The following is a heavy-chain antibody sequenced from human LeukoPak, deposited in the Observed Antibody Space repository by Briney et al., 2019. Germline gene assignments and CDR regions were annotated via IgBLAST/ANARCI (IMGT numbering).Heavy chain of an antibody. J-gene: IGHJ4*02. Sequence: PSETLSLTCTVSGGSISGYYWSWIRQPPGKGLEWIGYIYYSGSTNYNPSLKSRVTISVDTSRNQFSLKLSSVTAADTAVYYCARAFGSGWYEGADYWGQGTLVTVSS. CDR1: GGSISGYY. CDR2: IYYSGST. V-gene: IGHV4-59*01. CDR3: ARAFGSGWYEGADY. D-gene: IGHD6-19*01.